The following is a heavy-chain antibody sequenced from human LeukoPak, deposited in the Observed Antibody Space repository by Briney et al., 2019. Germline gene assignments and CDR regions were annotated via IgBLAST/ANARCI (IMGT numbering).Heavy chain of an antibody. D-gene: IGHD3-22*01. J-gene: IGHJ4*02. V-gene: IGHV3-23*01. Sequence: GGSLRLSCAASGFTFSSYAMSWVRQAPGKGLEWVSAISGSGGSTYYADSAKGRFTISRDNSKNTLYLQMNSLRAEDTAVYYCAKDLNYYDSSGPFDYWGQGTLVTVSS. CDR3: AKDLNYYDSSGPFDY. CDR1: GFTFSSYA. CDR2: ISGSGGST.